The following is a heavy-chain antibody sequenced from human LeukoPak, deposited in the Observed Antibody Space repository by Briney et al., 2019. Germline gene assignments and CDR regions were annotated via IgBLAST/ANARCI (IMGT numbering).Heavy chain of an antibody. CDR3: ARITVTTSL. D-gene: IGHD4-17*01. CDR1: GFTFSSYE. CDR2: ISSSGSTI. Sequence: GGSLRLSCAASGFTFSSYEMNWVRQAPGKGLEWVSYISSSGSTIYYADSVKGRFTISRDNAKNSLYLQMNSLRAEDTAVYYCARITVTTSLWGQGTLVTVSS. J-gene: IGHJ4*02. V-gene: IGHV3-48*03.